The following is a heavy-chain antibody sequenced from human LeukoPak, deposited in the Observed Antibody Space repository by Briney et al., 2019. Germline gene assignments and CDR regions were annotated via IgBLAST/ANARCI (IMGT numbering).Heavy chain of an antibody. CDR2: MNPNSGNT. D-gene: IGHD5-12*01. Sequence: ASVKVSCKASGYTFTSYDINWVRQATGQGLEWMGWMNPNSGNTGYAQKFQGRVTITRNTSMSTAYMELSSLRSEDTAVYYCARVSQKFGYSDYAPTWYFDLWGRGTLVIVSS. J-gene: IGHJ2*01. V-gene: IGHV1-8*03. CDR1: GYTFTSYD. CDR3: ARVSQKFGYSDYAPTWYFDL.